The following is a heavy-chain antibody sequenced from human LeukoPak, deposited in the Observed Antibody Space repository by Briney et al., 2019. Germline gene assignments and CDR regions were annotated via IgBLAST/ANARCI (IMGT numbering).Heavy chain of an antibody. CDR1: RFTFSSYS. Sequence: GGSLRLSCAASRFTFSSYSMNWVRQAPGKGLEWVSYISSSSSTIYYADSVKGRFTISRDNAKNSLYLQMNSLRAEDTAVYYCARDPPAYVVVPAAPGDYWGQGTLVTVSS. CDR3: ARDPPAYVVVPAAPGDY. V-gene: IGHV3-48*01. D-gene: IGHD2-2*01. J-gene: IGHJ4*02. CDR2: ISSSSSTI.